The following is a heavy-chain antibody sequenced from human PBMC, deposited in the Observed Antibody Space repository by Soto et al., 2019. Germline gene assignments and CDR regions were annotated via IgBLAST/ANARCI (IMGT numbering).Heavy chain of an antibody. CDR2: IYWDDDK. J-gene: IGHJ3*02. CDR1: GFSLTTSGGG. V-gene: IGHV2-5*02. Sequence: QITLKESGPTLVKPTQTLTLTCTFSGFSLTTSGGGVGWIRQPPGKALEWLALIYWDDDKRYSPSLKSRLTITKDTAKNQVVLTMNNMEPVDTATQYCSHLDTTSGFGVVITPYAFGIWGQGTMVTVSS. CDR3: SHLDTTSGFGVVITPYAFGI. D-gene: IGHD3-3*01.